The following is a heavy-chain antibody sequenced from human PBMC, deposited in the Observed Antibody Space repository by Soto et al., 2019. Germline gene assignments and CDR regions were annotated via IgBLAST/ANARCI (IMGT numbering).Heavy chain of an antibody. CDR2: IRDRAYNYAT. Sequence: GGSLRLSCAASGFVFKDSSIHWVRQASGKGLEWVGRIRDRAYNYATSYAASVKGRFTISRDNAKNSLYLQMNSLRAEDTAVYYCARETYRYCSGGSCYSDAFDIWGQGTMVTVSS. CDR1: GFVFKDSS. CDR3: ARETYRYCSGGSCYSDAFDI. J-gene: IGHJ3*02. V-gene: IGHV3-73*01. D-gene: IGHD2-15*01.